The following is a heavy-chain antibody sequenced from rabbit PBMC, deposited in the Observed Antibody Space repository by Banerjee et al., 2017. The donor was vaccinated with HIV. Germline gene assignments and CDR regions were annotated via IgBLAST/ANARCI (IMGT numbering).Heavy chain of an antibody. CDR2: IGAGSGTT. D-gene: IGHD4-2*01. V-gene: IGHV1S45*01. CDR1: GFSFSSGYW. CDR3: ASNAGDGGGVYAFNL. Sequence: QEQLVESGGGLVQPGASLTLTCTASGFSFSSGYWICWVRQAPGKGLEWIGCIGAGSGTTYYATWAKGRFTISKTSSTTVALQMTSLTAADTATYFCASNAGDGGGVYAFNLWGPGTLVTVS. J-gene: IGHJ4*01.